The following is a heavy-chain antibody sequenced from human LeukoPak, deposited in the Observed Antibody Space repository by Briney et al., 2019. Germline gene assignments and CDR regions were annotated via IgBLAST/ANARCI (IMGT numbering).Heavy chain of an antibody. CDR2: ISSSGSTI. V-gene: IGHV3-11*04. CDR3: ARDVAARRIRVHLGY. J-gene: IGHJ4*02. Sequence: PGGSLRLSCAASGFTFSDYYMSWIRQAPGKGLEWVSYISSSGSTIYYADSVKGRFTISRDNAKNSLYLQMNSLRAEDTAVYYCARDVAARRIRVHLGYWGQGTLVTVSS. CDR1: GFTFSDYY. D-gene: IGHD6-6*01.